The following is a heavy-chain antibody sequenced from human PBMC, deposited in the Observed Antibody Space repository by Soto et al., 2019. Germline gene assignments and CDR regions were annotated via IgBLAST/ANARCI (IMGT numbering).Heavy chain of an antibody. CDR2: IIPIFETA. CDR1: GGTFTSFA. CDR3: ARDLEVVVLGVDHYYYYGVDV. Sequence: SVKVSCKTSGGTFTSFAISWVRQAPGQGLEWMGGIIPIFETANYAQKFQGRVTITADEITGTAYMELRSLRSEDTGVYYCARDLEVVVLGVDHYYYYGVDVWGQGTSVTLTS. V-gene: IGHV1-69*13. D-gene: IGHD2-15*01. J-gene: IGHJ6*02.